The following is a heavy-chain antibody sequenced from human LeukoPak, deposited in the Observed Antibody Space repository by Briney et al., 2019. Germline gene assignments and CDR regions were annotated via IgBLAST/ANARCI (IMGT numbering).Heavy chain of an antibody. CDR2: ISSSGSTI. V-gene: IGHV3-11*01. D-gene: IGHD6-19*01. CDR3: AREAVGHWLSFDY. CDR1: GFTFSDYY. Sequence: GGSLRLSCAAFGFTFSDYYMSWIRQAPGMGLEWVSYISSSGSTIYYADSVKGRFTISRDNAKNSLYLQMNSLRAEDTAVYYCAREAVGHWLSFDYWGQGTLVTVSS. J-gene: IGHJ4*02.